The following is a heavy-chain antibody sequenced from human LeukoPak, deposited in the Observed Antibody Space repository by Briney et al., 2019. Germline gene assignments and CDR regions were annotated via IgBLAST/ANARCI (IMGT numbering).Heavy chain of an antibody. J-gene: IGHJ5*02. Sequence: GGSLRLSCAASGFSFSSYAISWLRQAPGKGLEWVSAISGSGGSTYYADSVKGRFTISRDNSKNTLYLQMNSLRAEDTAVYYCAKTETGYYRDNWFDPWGQGTLVTVSS. CDR1: GFSFSSYA. V-gene: IGHV3-23*01. D-gene: IGHD3-9*01. CDR3: AKTETGYYRDNWFDP. CDR2: ISGSGGST.